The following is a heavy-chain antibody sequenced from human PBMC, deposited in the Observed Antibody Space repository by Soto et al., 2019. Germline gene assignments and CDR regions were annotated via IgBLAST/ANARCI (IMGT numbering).Heavy chain of an antibody. CDR3: ARSVRSYYAVDY. J-gene: IGHJ4*02. Sequence: PSETLSLTCTVSGDSISNYYWSWIRQPPGKGLEWIGNIYYSGSTNYNPSLKSRVTISVDTSKNQFSLKLSSVTAADTAVYYCARSVRSYYAVDYWGQGTLVTVSS. V-gene: IGHV4-59*08. CDR2: IYYSGST. D-gene: IGHD1-26*01. CDR1: GDSISNYY.